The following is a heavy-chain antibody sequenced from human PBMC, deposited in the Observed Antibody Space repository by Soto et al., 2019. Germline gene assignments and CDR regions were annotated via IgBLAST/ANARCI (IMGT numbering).Heavy chain of an antibody. CDR3: ARWSDYGVP. Sequence: PSETLPITGTVSGGSISSGGYYWSWIRQHPGKGLEWIGYLYYSGSTYYNPSLKSRVTISVDTSKNQFSLKLSSVTAADTAVYYCARWSDYGVPWGQGTLVSVSS. D-gene: IGHD4-17*01. V-gene: IGHV4-31*02. CDR1: GGSISSGGYY. J-gene: IGHJ5*02. CDR2: LYYSGST.